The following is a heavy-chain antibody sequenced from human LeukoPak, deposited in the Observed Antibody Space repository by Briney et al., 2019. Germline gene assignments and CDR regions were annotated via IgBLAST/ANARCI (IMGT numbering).Heavy chain of an antibody. CDR3: ARDRSSSDY. J-gene: IGHJ4*02. D-gene: IGHD3-10*01. V-gene: IGHV1-18*04. CDR2: ISAYNGNT. CDR1: GYTFSNYI. Sequence: VASVKVSCKASGYTFSNYIISWVRQAPGQGLEWMGCISAYNGNTNYAQKLQGRVTMTTDTSTSTAYMELRSLRSDDTAVYYCARDRSSSDYWGQGTLVTVSS.